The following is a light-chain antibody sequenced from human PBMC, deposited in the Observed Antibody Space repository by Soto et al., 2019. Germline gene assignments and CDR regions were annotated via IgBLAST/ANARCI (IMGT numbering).Light chain of an antibody. CDR3: CSYETSSTYV. V-gene: IGLV2-23*01. J-gene: IGLJ1*01. CDR1: SXDVGSYNL. Sequence: QSVLTQPASVSGSPGQSVTISCTGTSXDVGSYNLVSWYQHHPGKTPKLMIYEGSRRPSGVSNRFSASKSGNTASLTISGLQAEDEAEYYCCSYETSSTYVFGSGTKVTVL. CDR2: EGS.